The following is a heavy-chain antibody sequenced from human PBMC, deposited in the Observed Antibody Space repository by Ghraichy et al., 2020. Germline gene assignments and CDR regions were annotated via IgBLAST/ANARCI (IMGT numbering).Heavy chain of an antibody. V-gene: IGHV3-11*06. J-gene: IGHJ6*02. Sequence: GGSLRLSCAASGFTFSDYYMSWIRQAPGKGLEWVSYISSSSSYTNYAGSVKGRFTISRDNAKNSLYLQMNSLRAEDTAVYYCARDRPIFCKVVAAHCYGMDVWGQGTTVTVSS. CDR1: GFTFSDYY. D-gene: IGHD2-15*01. CDR3: ARDRPIFCKVVAAHCYGMDV. CDR2: ISSSSSYT.